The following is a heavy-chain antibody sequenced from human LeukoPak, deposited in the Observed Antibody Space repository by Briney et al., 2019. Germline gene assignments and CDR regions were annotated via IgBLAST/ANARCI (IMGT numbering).Heavy chain of an antibody. J-gene: IGHJ4*02. CDR3: ARLVHCSSTSCYLFDY. CDR1: GYTFTSYA. D-gene: IGHD2-2*01. Sequence: ASVKVSCKDSGYTFTSYAMNWVRQAPGQGLEWMGWINTNTGNPTYAQGFTGRFVFSLDTSVSTAYLQISSLKAEDTAVYYCARLVHCSSTSCYLFDYWGQGTLVTVSS. V-gene: IGHV7-4-1*02. CDR2: INTNTGNP.